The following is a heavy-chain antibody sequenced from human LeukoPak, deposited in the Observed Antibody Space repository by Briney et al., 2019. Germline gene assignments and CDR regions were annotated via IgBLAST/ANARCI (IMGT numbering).Heavy chain of an antibody. CDR2: ISGSGGST. D-gene: IGHD6-13*01. CDR3: AKAPPYSISLYSWFDP. J-gene: IGHJ5*02. V-gene: IGHV3-23*01. Sequence: GALRLSCAASGFTFSSYATSWVRQAPGKGLEWVSAISGSGGSTYYADSVKGRFTISRDNSKNTLYLQMNSLRAEDTAVYYCAKAPPYSISLYSWFDPWGQGTLVTVSS. CDR1: GFTFSSYA.